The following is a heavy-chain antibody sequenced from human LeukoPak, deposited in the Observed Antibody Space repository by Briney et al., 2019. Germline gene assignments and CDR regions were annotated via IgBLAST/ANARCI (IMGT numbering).Heavy chain of an antibody. CDR1: GYTFTSYG. CDR2: ISAHNGNT. Sequence: ASVKVSCKASGYTFTSYGISWVRQAPGQGLEWMGWISAHNGNTNYAQKLQGRVTMTTDTSTSTAYMELRSLRSDDTAVYYCARATLLGLPAATLGSAFDIWGQGTMVTVSS. V-gene: IGHV1-18*01. D-gene: IGHD2-2*01. CDR3: ARATLLGLPAATLGSAFDI. J-gene: IGHJ3*02.